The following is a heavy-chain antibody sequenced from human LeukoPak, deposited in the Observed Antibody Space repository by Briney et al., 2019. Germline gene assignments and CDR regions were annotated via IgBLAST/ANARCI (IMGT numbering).Heavy chain of an antibody. CDR2: IYHSGST. J-gene: IGHJ5*02. V-gene: IGHV4-38-2*02. Sequence: SETLSLTCTVSGYSISSGYYWGWIRQPPGKGLEWIGSIYHSGSTYYNPSLKSRVTISVDTSKNQFSLKLSSVTAADTAVYYCARDSGPGISYSVGWFDPWGQGTLVTVSS. CDR1: GYSISSGYY. CDR3: ARDSGPGISYSVGWFDP. D-gene: IGHD4-23*01.